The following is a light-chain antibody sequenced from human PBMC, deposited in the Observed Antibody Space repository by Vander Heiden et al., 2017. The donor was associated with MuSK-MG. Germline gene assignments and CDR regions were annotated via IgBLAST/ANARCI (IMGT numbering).Light chain of an antibody. Sequence: SYELTQPPSVSVSLGQMARITCSGEALPKKYAYWYQQKPGQFPVLVIYKDSERPSWIPERFSGSSSGTIVTLTISGVQAEDEADYYCLSADSSGTYPEVFGGGTKLTVL. CDR3: LSADSSGTYPEV. J-gene: IGLJ3*02. CDR2: KDS. V-gene: IGLV3-16*01. CDR1: ALPKKY.